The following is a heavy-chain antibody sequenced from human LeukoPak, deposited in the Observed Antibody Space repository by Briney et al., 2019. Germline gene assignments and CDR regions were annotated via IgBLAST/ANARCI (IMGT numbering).Heavy chain of an antibody. CDR2: MNPNTGDT. CDR3: TRGSLSGSSRDY. CDR1: GYTFTGYD. Sequence: GASVKVSCKASGYTFTGYDINWMRQATGQGHEWMGWMNPNTGDTGYSHNFQGRVTMTRDTSIDTAYMQLSGLTSEDTAVYYCTRGSLSGSSRDYWGQGTLVTVSS. D-gene: IGHD1-26*01. J-gene: IGHJ4*02. V-gene: IGHV1-8*01.